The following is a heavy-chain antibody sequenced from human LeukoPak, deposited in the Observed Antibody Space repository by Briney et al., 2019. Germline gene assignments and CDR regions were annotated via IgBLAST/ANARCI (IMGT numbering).Heavy chain of an antibody. CDR3: AKEEWGFGEFPLFMDV. V-gene: IGHV3-48*03. CDR1: GFTFSSYE. D-gene: IGHD3-10*01. Sequence: GGSLRLSCAASGFTFSSYEMNWVRQAPGKGLEGVSYISSSGSTIYYADSVKGRFTISRDNAKNSLYLQMNSLRAEDTAVYYCAKEEWGFGEFPLFMDVWGKGTTVTISS. J-gene: IGHJ6*03. CDR2: ISSSGSTI.